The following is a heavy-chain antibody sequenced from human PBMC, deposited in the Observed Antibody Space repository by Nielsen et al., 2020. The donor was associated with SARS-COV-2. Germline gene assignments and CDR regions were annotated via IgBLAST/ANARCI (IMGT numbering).Heavy chain of an antibody. Sequence: GESLKISCAASGFTFSIYAMHWVRQAPGKGLEWVAVVSNDGNIQYYSDSVKGRFTISRDNSKNTLYLQMDSLRADDTAVYYCARNEAAPGMETNWYDHWGQGTPVTVSS. CDR1: GFTFSIYA. V-gene: IGHV3-30*03. CDR2: VSNDGNIQ. D-gene: IGHD6-13*01. CDR3: ARNEAAPGMETNWYDH. J-gene: IGHJ5*02.